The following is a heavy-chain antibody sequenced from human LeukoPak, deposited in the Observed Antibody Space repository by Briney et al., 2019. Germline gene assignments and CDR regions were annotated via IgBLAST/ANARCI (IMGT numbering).Heavy chain of an antibody. CDR1: GFTFSSYG. Sequence: GGSLRLSCAASGFTFSSYGMHWVRQAPGKGLEWVAVISNDGNNKYYADSVKGRFTISRANSKNTLYLQMNSLRAEDTAVYYCARVLLPLYGMDVWGQGTTVTVSS. CDR2: ISNDGNNK. CDR3: ARVLLPLYGMDV. J-gene: IGHJ6*02. V-gene: IGHV3-30*03. D-gene: IGHD3-22*01.